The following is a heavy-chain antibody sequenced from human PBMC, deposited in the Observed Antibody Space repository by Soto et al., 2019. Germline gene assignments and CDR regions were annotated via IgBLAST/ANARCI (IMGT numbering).Heavy chain of an antibody. J-gene: IGHJ2*01. CDR2: IYYSGGT. CDR3: ARVPKGNNWNYGWGGYWYFDL. V-gene: IGHV4-39*01. CDR1: GGSISSSSYY. D-gene: IGHD1-7*01. Sequence: QLQLQESGPGLVKPSETLSLTCTVSGGSISSSSYYWGWIRQPPGKGLEWIGSIYYSGGTYYNPSLKRRVHISVDTSKNQVSLKLSSVTAADTAVYYCARVPKGNNWNYGWGGYWYFDLWGRGTLVTVSS.